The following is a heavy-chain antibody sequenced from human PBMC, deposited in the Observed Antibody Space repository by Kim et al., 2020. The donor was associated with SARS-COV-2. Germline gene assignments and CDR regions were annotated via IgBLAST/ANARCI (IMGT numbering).Heavy chain of an antibody. V-gene: IGHV4-39*01. CDR3: ARHFPKIPSLVVVIGAPDY. Sequence: SETLSLTCTVSGGSISSSSYYWGWIRQPPGKGLEWIGSIYYSGSTYYNPSLKSRVTISVDTSKNQFSLKLSSVTAADTAVYYCARHFPKIPSLVVVIGAPDYWGQGTLVTVSS. CDR2: IYYSGST. CDR1: GGSISSSSYY. D-gene: IGHD3-22*01. J-gene: IGHJ4*02.